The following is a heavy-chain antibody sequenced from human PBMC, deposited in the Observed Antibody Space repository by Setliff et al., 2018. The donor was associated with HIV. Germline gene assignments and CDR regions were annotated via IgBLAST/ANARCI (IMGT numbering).Heavy chain of an antibody. CDR2: FDPEDGET. CDR1: GYTLTELS. Sequence: ASVKVSCKVSGYTLTELSMHWVRQAPGKGLEWMGGFDPEDGETIYAQKFQGRGTMTEDTSTDTAYMELSSLRSEDTAVYYCASWGWYYYDSSGYYYWGQGTLVTVSS. V-gene: IGHV1-24*01. D-gene: IGHD3-22*01. J-gene: IGHJ4*02. CDR3: ASWGWYYYDSSGYYY.